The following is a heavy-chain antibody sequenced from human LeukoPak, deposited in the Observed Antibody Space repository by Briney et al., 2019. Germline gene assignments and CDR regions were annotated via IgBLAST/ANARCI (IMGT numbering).Heavy chain of an antibody. CDR2: ISYDGSNK. CDR3: AREYSSGWYFGY. V-gene: IGHV3-30*03. CDR1: GFTFSSYG. Sequence: QTGGSLRLSCAASGFTFSSYGMHWVRQAPGKGLEWVAVISYDGSNKYYADSVKGRFTISRDNSKNTLYLQMNSPRSEDTAVYYCAREYSSGWYFGYWGQGTLVTVSS. D-gene: IGHD6-19*01. J-gene: IGHJ4*02.